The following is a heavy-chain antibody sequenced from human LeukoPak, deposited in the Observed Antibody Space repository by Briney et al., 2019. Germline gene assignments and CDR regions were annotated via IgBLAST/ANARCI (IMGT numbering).Heavy chain of an antibody. Sequence: GSVRVSCKPSGYTFTTYGISWVRQAPGQGLEWMGWISAYNGNTDYAQKFRGRVTMTTDTSTSTAYMELSRLRSDDTAVYYCARGIYDFWSGYLDYWGQGTLVTVSS. V-gene: IGHV1-18*04. CDR2: ISAYNGNT. D-gene: IGHD3-3*01. J-gene: IGHJ4*02. CDR3: ARGIYDFWSGYLDY. CDR1: GYTFTTYG.